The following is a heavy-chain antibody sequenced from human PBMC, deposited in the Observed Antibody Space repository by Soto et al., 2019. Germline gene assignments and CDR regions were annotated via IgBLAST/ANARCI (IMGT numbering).Heavy chain of an antibody. CDR3: STRAYDTNGYYRFDP. J-gene: IGHJ5*01. CDR2: INHSGRV. Sequence: SETLSLTCAVYGGSFSGHSWTWIRQSPGKGLEWIGDINHSGRVNYSPSLKSRVTISLDTSKNQFSLTLSAVTAADTAMYYCSTRAYDTNGYYRFDPWGQGTLVTV. D-gene: IGHD3-22*01. CDR1: GGSFSGHS. V-gene: IGHV4-34*01.